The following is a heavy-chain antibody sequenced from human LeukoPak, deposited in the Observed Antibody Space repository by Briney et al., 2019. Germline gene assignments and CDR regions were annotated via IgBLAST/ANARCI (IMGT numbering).Heavy chain of an antibody. CDR2: IKQDGSER. CDR3: ARDPNLYSGTYDTY. CDR1: GFTFSSYA. D-gene: IGHD1-26*01. V-gene: IGHV3-7*03. J-gene: IGHJ4*02. Sequence: GGSLRLSCAASGFTFSSYAMHWVRQAPGKGLGWVANIKQDGSERYYVDSVKGRFTISRDNAKNSVFLQMNSLRAEDTAVYYCARDPNLYSGTYDTYWGQGTLSPSPQ.